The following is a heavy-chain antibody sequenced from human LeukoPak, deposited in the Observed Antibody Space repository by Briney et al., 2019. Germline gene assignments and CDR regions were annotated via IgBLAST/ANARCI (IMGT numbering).Heavy chain of an antibody. CDR1: RFTFGSYW. CDR3: ARLFVYGSGAEAFDY. D-gene: IGHD3-10*01. CDR2: IKQDGSEK. V-gene: IGHV3-7*01. Sequence: PGGSLRLSCAASRFTFGSYWMSWVRHAPGKGLEWVANIKQDGSEKYYVDSVKGRFTISRHNAKNSLYLQMKSLRAEDTAVYYCARLFVYGSGAEAFDYWGQGALVTVSS. J-gene: IGHJ4*02.